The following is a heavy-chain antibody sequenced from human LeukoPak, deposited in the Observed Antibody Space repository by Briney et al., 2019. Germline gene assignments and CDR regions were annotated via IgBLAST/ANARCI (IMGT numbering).Heavy chain of an antibody. D-gene: IGHD1-26*01. J-gene: IGHJ4*02. Sequence: ASVAVSCKASGYTFTSYYMDWVRQAPGQGLEWMGIINPGDGRTTYPQKFQGRVTMTRDTSTSTVYMELSSLRSEDTALYYCARDLSGNHYGHFDYWGQRTLVTVSS. CDR3: ARDLSGNHYGHFDY. V-gene: IGHV1-46*01. CDR1: GYTFTSYY. CDR2: INPGDGRT.